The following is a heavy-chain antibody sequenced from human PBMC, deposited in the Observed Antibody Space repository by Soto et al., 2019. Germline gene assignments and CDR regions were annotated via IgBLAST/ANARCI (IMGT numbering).Heavy chain of an antibody. D-gene: IGHD6-19*01. J-gene: IGHJ4*02. CDR1: GFTFNNFA. CDR3: AKERVSGPREMFVY. CDR2: ISGSGGST. Sequence: GGSLRLSCAASGFTFNNFAMSWVRQAPGKGLEWVSAISGSGGSTYYADSVKGRFTISRDNSKNTLYLQMNSLRAEDTAVYYCAKERVSGPREMFVYWGQGTRVTVSS. V-gene: IGHV3-23*01.